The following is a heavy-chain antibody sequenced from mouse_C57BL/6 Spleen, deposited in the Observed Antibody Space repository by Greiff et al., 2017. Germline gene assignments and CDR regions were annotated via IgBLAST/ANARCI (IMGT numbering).Heavy chain of an antibody. V-gene: IGHV1-55*01. CDR1: GYTFTSYW. Sequence: QVQLQQPGAELVKPGASVKMSCKASGYTFTSYWITWVKQRPGQGLVWIGDFYPGSGSTNYNEKFKSKATLTVDTSASTAYMPLSSLTSEDSAVYYCARWDGYDGDWYFDVWGTGTTVTVSS. CDR3: ARWDGYDGDWYFDV. J-gene: IGHJ1*03. D-gene: IGHD2-2*01. CDR2: FYPGSGST.